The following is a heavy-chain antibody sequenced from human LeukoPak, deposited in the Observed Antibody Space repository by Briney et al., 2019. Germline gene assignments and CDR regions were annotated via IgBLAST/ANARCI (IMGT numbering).Heavy chain of an antibody. J-gene: IGHJ6*02. Sequence: PSETLSLTCTVSGGSISSGGYYWSWLRQHPGKGLDSIGYIYYSRSTYYNPSLKSRVTISVHTSKNQFSLNLISVTAADTAVYYSARALTIWVDVWGQGTTVTVSS. D-gene: IGHD3-3*01. V-gene: IGHV4-31*03. CDR3: ARALTIWVDV. CDR1: GGSISSGGYY. CDR2: IYYSRST.